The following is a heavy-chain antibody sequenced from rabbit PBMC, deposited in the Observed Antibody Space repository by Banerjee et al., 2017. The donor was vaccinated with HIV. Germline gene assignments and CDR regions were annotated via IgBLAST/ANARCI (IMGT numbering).Heavy chain of an antibody. CDR2: IYISSGTT. J-gene: IGHJ2*01. Sequence: QSLEESGGGLVQPEGSLTLTCTSSGFTISNTYYICWVRQAPGKGLEWIACIYISSGTTYYASWAKGRFTISKTSSTTVTLQMTSLTAADTATYFCARGYNYDDSGNWDGFDPWGQGTLVTVS. CDR1: GFTISNTYY. V-gene: IGHV1S40*01. D-gene: IGHD2-1*01. CDR3: ARGYNYDDSGNWDGFDP.